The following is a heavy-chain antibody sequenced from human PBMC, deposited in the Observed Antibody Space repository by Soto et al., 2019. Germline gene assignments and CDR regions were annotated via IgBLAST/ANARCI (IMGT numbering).Heavy chain of an antibody. D-gene: IGHD4-17*01. J-gene: IGHJ6*02. CDR2: ISSSSSYI. Sequence: GGSLRLSCAASGFTFSSYSMNWVRQAPGKGLEWVSSISSSSSYIYYADSVKGRFTISRDNAKNSLYLQMNSLRAEDTAVYYCARYMTTVTEAYYYYYYGMDVWGQGTTVTVSS. V-gene: IGHV3-21*01. CDR3: ARYMTTVTEAYYYYYYGMDV. CDR1: GFTFSSYS.